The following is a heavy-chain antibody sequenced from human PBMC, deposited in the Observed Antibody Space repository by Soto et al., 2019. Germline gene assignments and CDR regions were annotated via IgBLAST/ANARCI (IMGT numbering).Heavy chain of an antibody. CDR2: IFYTGRV. J-gene: IGHJ4*02. Sequence: QVQLQESGPGLVKPSETLSLTCTVSGASMSNYYGSWIRQPPGKGLEYIGYIFYTGRVDYNASLKSRVTMSVDTSNNQFSMKLTSVTAADTAIYYCARSGHTFGGVIWGQGILVTVSS. CDR3: ARSGHTFGGVI. CDR1: GASMSNYY. V-gene: IGHV4-59*01. D-gene: IGHD3-16*01.